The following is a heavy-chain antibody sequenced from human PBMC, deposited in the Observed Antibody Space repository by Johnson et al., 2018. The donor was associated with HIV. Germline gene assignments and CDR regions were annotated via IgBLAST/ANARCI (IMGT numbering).Heavy chain of an antibody. CDR1: GFTFSSYA. V-gene: IGHV3-30*04. J-gene: IGHJ3*02. Sequence: QVQLVESGGGLVTPGGSLRLSCAASGFTFSSYAMHWVRQAPGKGLEWVTVISYDGSNKYYADSVKGRFTISRDNSKNTLYLQMNSLRAEDTAVYYCAREGYDSSGYSDAFDIWGQGTMVTVSS. CDR3: AREGYDSSGYSDAFDI. D-gene: IGHD3-22*01. CDR2: ISYDGSNK.